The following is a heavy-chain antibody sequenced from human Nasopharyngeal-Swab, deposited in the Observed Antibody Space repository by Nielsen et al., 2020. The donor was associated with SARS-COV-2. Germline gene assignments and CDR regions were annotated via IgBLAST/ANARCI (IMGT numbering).Heavy chain of an antibody. CDR2: ISSSSSYI. CDR3: AREGAYYYDSSGYLPLDY. V-gene: IGHV3-21*01. J-gene: IGHJ4*02. D-gene: IGHD3-22*01. Sequence: WIRHPGKGLEWVSSISSSSSYIYYADSVKGRFTISRDNAKNSLYLQMNSLRAEDTAVYYCAREGAYYYDSSGYLPLDYWGQGTLVTVSS.